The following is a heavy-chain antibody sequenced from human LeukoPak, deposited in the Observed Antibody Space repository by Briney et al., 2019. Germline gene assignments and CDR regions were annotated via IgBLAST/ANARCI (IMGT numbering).Heavy chain of an antibody. J-gene: IGHJ6*02. D-gene: IGHD3-22*01. V-gene: IGHV6-1*01. CDR1: GDSVSSNSAA. CDR3: ARERYYYDSSGYYPNHPYYYYGMDV. CDR2: TYYRSKWYN. Sequence: SQTLSLTCAISGDSVSSNSAAWNWIRRSPSRGLEWLGRTYYRSKWYNDYAVSVKSRITINPDTSKNQFSLQLNSVTPEDTAVYYCARERYYYDSSGYYPNHPYYYYGMDVWGQGTTVTVSS.